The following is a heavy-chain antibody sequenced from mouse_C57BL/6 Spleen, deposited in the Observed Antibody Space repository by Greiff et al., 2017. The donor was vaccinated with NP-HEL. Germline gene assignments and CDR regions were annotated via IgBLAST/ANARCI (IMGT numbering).Heavy chain of an antibody. CDR3: ARSTTVVPGFAY. J-gene: IGHJ3*01. CDR2: IDPSDSYT. CDR1: GYTFTSYW. V-gene: IGHV1-50*01. D-gene: IGHD1-1*01. Sequence: QVQLQQPGAELVKPGASVKLSCKASGYTFTSYWMQWVKQRPGQGLEWIGEIDPSDSYTNYNQKFKGKATLTVDTSSSTAYMQLSSLTSEDSAVYYCARSTTVVPGFAYWGQGTLVTVSA.